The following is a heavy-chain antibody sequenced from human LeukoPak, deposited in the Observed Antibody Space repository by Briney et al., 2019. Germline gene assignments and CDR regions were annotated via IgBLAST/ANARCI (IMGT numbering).Heavy chain of an antibody. CDR1: RFTFSNYN. D-gene: IGHD6-13*01. CDR2: ISGSGGST. Sequence: PGGSLRLSCAASRFTFSNYNMNWVRQAPGKGLEWVSAISGSGGSTYYADSVKGRFTISRDNSKNTLYLQMNSLRAEDTAVYYCAKAKSIAAAGPHFQHWGQGTLVTVSS. J-gene: IGHJ1*01. V-gene: IGHV3-23*01. CDR3: AKAKSIAAAGPHFQH.